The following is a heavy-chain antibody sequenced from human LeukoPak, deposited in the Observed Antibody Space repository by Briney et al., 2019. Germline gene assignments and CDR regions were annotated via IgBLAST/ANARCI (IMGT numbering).Heavy chain of an antibody. CDR2: ISAQHGQT. CDR1: GYSENFYG. J-gene: IGHJ4*02. V-gene: IGHV1-18*01. Sequence: ASVKVSCKTSGYSENFYGITWVRQVAGQGLEWMGWISAQHGQTEYAPNSQDRVTMTTDTYTNAAYMELRSLRSDDTAVYYCAKSLHYYGSGSYYNTLDHWGQGTLVTVSS. CDR3: AKSLHYYGSGSYYNTLDH. D-gene: IGHD3-10*01.